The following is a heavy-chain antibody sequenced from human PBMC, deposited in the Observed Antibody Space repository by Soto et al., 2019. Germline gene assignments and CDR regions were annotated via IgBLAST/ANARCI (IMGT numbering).Heavy chain of an antibody. Sequence: SETVSLTCTVSGASIISTTKYWGWIRQPPGRGLEWIGTISSIGSTYYNPSLEGRVTISVDTSKNQFSLKVTSVTAADTGLYYCARQDHGDYEFFFDYWGQGTLVTVSS. CDR1: GASIISTTKY. CDR3: ARQDHGDYEFFFDY. J-gene: IGHJ4*02. V-gene: IGHV4-39*01. D-gene: IGHD4-17*01. CDR2: ISSIGST.